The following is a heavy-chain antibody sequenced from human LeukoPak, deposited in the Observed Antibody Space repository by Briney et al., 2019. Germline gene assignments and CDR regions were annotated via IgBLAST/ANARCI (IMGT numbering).Heavy chain of an antibody. CDR3: ARARYDSSGSIDY. Sequence: ASVKVSCKASGGTLSSYAISWVRQAPGQGLEWMGGIIPIFGTANYAQKFQGRVTITADESTSTAYIELSSLRSEDTAVYYCARARYDSSGSIDYWGQGTLVTVSS. CDR1: GGTLSSYA. D-gene: IGHD3-22*01. V-gene: IGHV1-69*13. CDR2: IIPIFGTA. J-gene: IGHJ4*02.